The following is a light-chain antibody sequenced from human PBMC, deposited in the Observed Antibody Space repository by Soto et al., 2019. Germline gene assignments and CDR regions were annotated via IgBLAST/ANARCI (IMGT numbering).Light chain of an antibody. V-gene: IGKV1-27*01. J-gene: IGKJ4*01. Sequence: DIQMTQSPSSLSASVGDRVTITCRASQGISNYLAWYQQKPGKVHKILIYAASTLQSGVPSRFSGSGSGTDFTLTISSLQPEDVATYYCPKYNSAPPLTFGGGTKVEIK. CDR2: AAS. CDR1: QGISNY. CDR3: PKYNSAPPLT.